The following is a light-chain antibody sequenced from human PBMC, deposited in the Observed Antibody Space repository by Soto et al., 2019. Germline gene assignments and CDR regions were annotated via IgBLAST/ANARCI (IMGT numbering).Light chain of an antibody. Sequence: QSVLTQPPSVSAAPGQKVTISCSGSSSDIGNNYVSWYQHIPGTPPKLLIYETNKRPSGIPGRFSASKSGTSASLGITGLQTGDEADYYCGTWDNSLSADVFGSGTKVTVL. CDR1: SSDIGNNY. V-gene: IGLV1-51*02. J-gene: IGLJ1*01. CDR3: GTWDNSLSADV. CDR2: ETN.